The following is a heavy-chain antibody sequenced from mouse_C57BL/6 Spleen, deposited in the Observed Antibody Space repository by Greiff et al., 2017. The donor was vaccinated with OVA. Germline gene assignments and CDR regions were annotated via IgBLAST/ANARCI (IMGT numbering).Heavy chain of an antibody. D-gene: IGHD2-3*01. J-gene: IGHJ4*01. CDR3: ARDYDGYYDYAMDY. V-gene: IGHV5-4*01. Sequence: EVHLVESGGGLVKPGGSLKLSCAASGFTFSSYAMSWVRQTPEKRLEWVATISDGGSYTYYPDNVKGRFTISRDNAKNNLYLQMSHLKSEDTAMYYCARDYDGYYDYAMDYWGQGTSVTVSS. CDR2: ISDGGSYT. CDR1: GFTFSSYA.